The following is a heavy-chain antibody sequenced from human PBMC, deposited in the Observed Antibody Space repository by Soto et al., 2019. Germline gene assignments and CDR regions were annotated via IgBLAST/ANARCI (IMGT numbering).Heavy chain of an antibody. CDR1: GGSISSGGYY. CDR2: IYYSGST. J-gene: IGHJ6*02. Sequence: ASETLSLTCTVSGGSISSGGYYWRWIRQHPGKGLEWIGYIYYSGSTYYNPSLKSRVTISVDTSKNQFSLKLSSVTAADTAVYYCARGFRRQGGMDVWGQGTTVTVSS. CDR3: ARGFRRQGGMDV. V-gene: IGHV4-31*03.